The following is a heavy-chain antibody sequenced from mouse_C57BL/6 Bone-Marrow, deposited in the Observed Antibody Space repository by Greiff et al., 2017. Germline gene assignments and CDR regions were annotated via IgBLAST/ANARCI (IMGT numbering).Heavy chain of an antibody. D-gene: IGHD2-10*01. Sequence: VHVKQSGTVLARPGASVKMSCKTSGYTFTSYWMHWVKQRPGQGLEWIGAIYPGNSDTSYNQKFKGKAKLTAVTSASTAYMELSSLTNEDSAVYYCTRSYSAMDYWGQGTSVTVSS. J-gene: IGHJ4*01. CDR2: IYPGNSDT. V-gene: IGHV1-5*01. CDR3: TRSYSAMDY. CDR1: GYTFTSYW.